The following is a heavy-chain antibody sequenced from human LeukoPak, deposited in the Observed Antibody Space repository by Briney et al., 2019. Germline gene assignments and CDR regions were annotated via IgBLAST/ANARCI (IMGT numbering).Heavy chain of an antibody. V-gene: IGHV3-15*01. J-gene: IGHJ1*01. D-gene: IGHD3-10*01. Sequence: GGSLRLSCAASGFTVSSNYMSWVRQAPGKGLEWVGRIKNKADDGTADYAAPVKGRFTISRDDSKNTLYVQMNSLQTEDTAVYYCVTGELLPSVGSGKYFSALLYWGQGTLVTVSS. CDR3: VTGELLPSVGSGKYFSALLY. CDR2: IKNKADDGTA. CDR1: GFTVSSNY.